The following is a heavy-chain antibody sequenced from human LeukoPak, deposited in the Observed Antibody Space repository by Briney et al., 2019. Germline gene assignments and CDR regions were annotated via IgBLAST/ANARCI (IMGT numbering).Heavy chain of an antibody. D-gene: IGHD2-21*01. CDR1: GGSITDNHW. CDR2: IHHFVGT. J-gene: IGHJ6*02. Sequence: SGTLSLTCAVSGGSITDNHWWGWVRQPRGKGLEWIGEIHHFVGTNYNPSLKSRVTISVDKSKNQFSLSLISVTAADTAVYYCASQGAYCLDVWGQGTAVTVSS. V-gene: IGHV4-4*02. CDR3: ASQGAYCLDV.